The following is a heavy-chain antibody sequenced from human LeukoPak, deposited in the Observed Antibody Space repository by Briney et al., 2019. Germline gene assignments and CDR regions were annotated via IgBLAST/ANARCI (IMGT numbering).Heavy chain of an antibody. D-gene: IGHD4-17*01. CDR3: ARHGRSDYSPDY. Sequence: GESLKISCKGSGYSFTSYWISWVRQMPGKGLEWMGRIDPSDSYTNYSPSFQGHVTISADKSIGTAYLQWSSLKASDTAMYYCARHGRSDYSPDYWGQGTLVTVSP. V-gene: IGHV5-10-1*01. J-gene: IGHJ4*02. CDR2: IDPSDSYT. CDR1: GYSFTSYW.